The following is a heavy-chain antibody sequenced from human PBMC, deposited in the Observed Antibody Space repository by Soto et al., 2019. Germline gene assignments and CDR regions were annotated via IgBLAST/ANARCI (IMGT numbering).Heavy chain of an antibody. CDR3: AKVVDFVDLVGDYFDY. CDR1: GFTFSSYA. CDR2: ISGSGGST. J-gene: IGHJ4*02. D-gene: IGHD3-3*01. V-gene: IGHV3-23*01. Sequence: EVQLLESGGGLVQPGGSLRLSCAASGFTFSSYAMSWVRQAPGKGLEWVSAISGSGGSTYYADSVKGRFTISRDNSKNTLYLQMNSLRAEDTAVYYCAKVVDFVDLVGDYFDYWGQGTLVTVSS.